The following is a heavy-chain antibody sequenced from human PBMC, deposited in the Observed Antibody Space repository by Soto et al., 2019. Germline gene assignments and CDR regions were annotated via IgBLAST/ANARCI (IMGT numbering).Heavy chain of an antibody. CDR1: GGSVSSGSYY. D-gene: IGHD5-18*01. V-gene: IGHV4-31*03. CDR3: ARFVDTAMVLY. CDR2: IYYSGST. J-gene: IGHJ4*02. Sequence: PSETLSLTCTVSGGSVSSGSYYWSWIRQHPGKGLEWIGYIYYSGSTYYNPSLKSRVTISVDTSKNQFSLKLSSVTAADTAVYYCARFVDTAMVLYWGQGTLVTVSS.